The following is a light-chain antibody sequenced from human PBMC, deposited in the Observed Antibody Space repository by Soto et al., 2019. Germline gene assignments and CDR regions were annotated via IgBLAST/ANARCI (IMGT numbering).Light chain of an antibody. CDR3: AAWDDRLSGYA. CDR2: RNN. J-gene: IGLJ1*01. V-gene: IGLV1-47*01. CDR1: SSNIGSNY. Sequence: VLKNPASGNGIARRRGRISCYRRSSNIGSNYVYWYQQLPGTAPKLLIYRNNQRPSGVPDRFSGSKSGTSASLAISGLRSEDEAEYYCAAWDDRLSGYAFRTGTKVTV.